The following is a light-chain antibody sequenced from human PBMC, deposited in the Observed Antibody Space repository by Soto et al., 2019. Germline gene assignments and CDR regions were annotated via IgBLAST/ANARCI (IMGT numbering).Light chain of an antibody. V-gene: IGLV1-40*01. J-gene: IGLJ2*01. Sequence: QSVLTQPPSVSGAPGQRVTIPCTGSSSNIGSFYDVHWYQQLPGTVPKLLIYGDNNRPSGVPDRFSGSKSGTAASLAITGLQAKDEADYHCQSSDNSLNHVVFGGGTKLTVL. CDR1: SSNIGSFYD. CDR3: QSSDNSLNHVV. CDR2: GDN.